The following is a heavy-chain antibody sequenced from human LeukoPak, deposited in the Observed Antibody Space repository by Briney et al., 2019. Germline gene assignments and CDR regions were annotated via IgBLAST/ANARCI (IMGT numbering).Heavy chain of an antibody. CDR3: ARGGRGYSYGVYGMDV. J-gene: IGHJ6*02. V-gene: IGHV4-59*12. Sequence: SETLSLTCTVSGGSISSYYWSWIRQPPGKGLEWIGYIYYSGSTNYNPSLKSRVTISVDTSKNQFSLKLSSVTAADTAVYYCARGGRGYSYGVYGMDVWGQGTTVTVSS. CDR2: IYYSGST. D-gene: IGHD5-18*01. CDR1: GGSISSYY.